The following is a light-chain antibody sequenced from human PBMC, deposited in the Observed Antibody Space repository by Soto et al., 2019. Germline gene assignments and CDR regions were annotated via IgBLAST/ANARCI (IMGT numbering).Light chain of an antibody. CDR1: QSVSTL. V-gene: IGKV1-5*03. CDR2: KAS. CDR3: QQYNRYSPWA. J-gene: IGKJ1*01. Sequence: DVQMTQSPSTLSASVGERVTITCRASQSVSTLLAWYQQKPGKAPKLLIYKASTLESGVPSRFSGSGSGTEFTLTITSLQPDDFANYYCQQYNRYSPWAFGQGTKVEIK.